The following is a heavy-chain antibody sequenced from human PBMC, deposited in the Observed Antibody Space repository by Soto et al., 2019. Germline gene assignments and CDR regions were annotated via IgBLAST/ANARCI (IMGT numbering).Heavy chain of an antibody. J-gene: IGHJ6*02. V-gene: IGHV1-69*13. CDR2: IIPIFGTA. Sequence: SVKVSCKASGGTFSSYAISWVRQAPGQGLEWMGGIIPIFGTANYAQKFQGRVTITADESTSTAYMELSSLRSEDTAVYYCARDAESYDILTGYYPYYYYGMDVWGQGTTVTVSS. D-gene: IGHD3-9*01. CDR1: GGTFSSYA. CDR3: ARDAESYDILTGYYPYYYYGMDV.